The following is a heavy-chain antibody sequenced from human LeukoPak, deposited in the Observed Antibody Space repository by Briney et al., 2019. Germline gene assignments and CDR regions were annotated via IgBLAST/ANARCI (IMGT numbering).Heavy chain of an antibody. CDR3: ARGGVVLRYCPQD. CDR2: INPSGGST. Sequence: GASVKVSCKVSGYSFTSNYIHWVRRAPGQGLEWMGIINPSGGSTSYAQKFQSRVTMTRDTSTSTVYMELSSLRSEDTAVYYCARGGVVLRYCPQDWGQGTLVTVSS. V-gene: IGHV1-46*01. CDR1: GYSFTSNY. D-gene: IGHD3-9*01. J-gene: IGHJ4*02.